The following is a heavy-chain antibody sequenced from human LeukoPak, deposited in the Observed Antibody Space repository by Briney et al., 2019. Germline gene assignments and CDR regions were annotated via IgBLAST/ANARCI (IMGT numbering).Heavy chain of an antibody. J-gene: IGHJ4*02. CDR2: ISPSGETI. V-gene: IGHV3-48*04. Sequence: PSETLSLTCGVSGGSVSSSNWWSWVRQPPGKGLEWLSYISPSGETIYWADSVKGRFTISRDNVKKLLYLQMSRLRVEDTAVYYCARDMIRGSWGRSPFDFWGQGTLVTVSS. CDR1: GGSVSSSN. CDR3: ARDMIRGSWGRSPFDF. D-gene: IGHD3-10*01.